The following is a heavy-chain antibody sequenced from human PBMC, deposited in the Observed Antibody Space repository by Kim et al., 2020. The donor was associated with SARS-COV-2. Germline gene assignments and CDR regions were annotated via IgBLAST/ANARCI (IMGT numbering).Heavy chain of an antibody. CDR2: INHSGST. Sequence: SETLSLTCAVYGRSFSGYYWSWIRQPPGKGLEWIGEINHSGSTNYNPSLKSRVTISVDTSKNQFSLKLSSVTAADTAVYYCARGQFSPSNYDFWSGYRYYFDYWGQGTLVTVSS. D-gene: IGHD3-3*01. V-gene: IGHV4-34*01. J-gene: IGHJ4*02. CDR3: ARGQFSPSNYDFWSGYRYYFDY. CDR1: GRSFSGYY.